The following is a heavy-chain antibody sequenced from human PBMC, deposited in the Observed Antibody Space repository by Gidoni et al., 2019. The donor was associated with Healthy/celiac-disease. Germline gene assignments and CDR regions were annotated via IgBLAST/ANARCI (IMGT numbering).Heavy chain of an antibody. CDR3: ARLGYRASLRFLEGSPLFDL. V-gene: IGHV5-51*01. CDR2: IYPGDSDT. Sequence: EVQLVQSGAGVKQPGESLKLSCKGSGDSFTSYCIGWVRQMPGKGLEWMGIIYPGDSDTRYSPSFQGQVTISADKSISTAYLQWSSLKASDTAMYYCARLGYRASLRFLEGSPLFDLWGRGTLVTVSS. CDR1: GDSFTSYC. J-gene: IGHJ2*01. D-gene: IGHD3-3*01.